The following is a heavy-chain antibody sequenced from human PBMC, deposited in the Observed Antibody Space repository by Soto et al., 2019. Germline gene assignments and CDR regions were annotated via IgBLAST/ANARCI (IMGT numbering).Heavy chain of an antibody. CDR1: GFSLSTSGVG. D-gene: IGHD4-17*01. CDR3: AHYFYGVTDY. CDR2: IYWDDDK. J-gene: IGHJ4*02. Sequence: QITLKESGPTLVKPTQTLTLTCTFSGFSLSTSGVGVGWIRQPPGKALEWLALIYWDDDKRYSPSLHSRLTITKANSKNQVVRTMTTMDPVDTATYYCAHYFYGVTDYSGQGTLVTGSS. V-gene: IGHV2-5*02.